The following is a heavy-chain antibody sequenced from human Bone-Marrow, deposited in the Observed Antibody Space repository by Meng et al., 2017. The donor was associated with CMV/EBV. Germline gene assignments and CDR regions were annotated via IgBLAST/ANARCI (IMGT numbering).Heavy chain of an antibody. CDR2: MNPNSGKT. D-gene: IGHD6-13*01. V-gene: IGHV1-8*03. CDR3: ARGYSNSWPYQTYYYYGMDV. CDR1: GYTFTSYD. J-gene: IGHJ6*02. Sequence: ASVKVSCKASGYTFTSYDINWVRQATGQGLEWMGWMNPNSGKTGYAQKFQGRVTITRNTSISTAYMELSSLRSEETAVYYCARGYSNSWPYQTYYYYGMDVWGQGTTVTCSS.